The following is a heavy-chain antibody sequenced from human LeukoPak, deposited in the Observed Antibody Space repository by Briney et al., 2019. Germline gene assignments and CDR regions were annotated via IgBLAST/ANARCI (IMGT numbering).Heavy chain of an antibody. D-gene: IGHD4-11*01. V-gene: IGHV4-34*01. CDR3: AREEVTSSPNDAFDI. J-gene: IGHJ3*02. CDR2: IYHSGST. Sequence: SETLSLTCAVYGGSFSGYYWSWIRQPPGKGLEWIGYIYHSGSTYYNPSLKSRVTISVDRSKNQFSLKLSSVTAADTAVYYCAREEVTSSPNDAFDIWGQGTMVTVSS. CDR1: GGSFSGYY.